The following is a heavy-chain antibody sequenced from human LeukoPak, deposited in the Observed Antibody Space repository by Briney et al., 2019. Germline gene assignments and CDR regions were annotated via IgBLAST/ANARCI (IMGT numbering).Heavy chain of an antibody. CDR2: INHSGST. CDR3: ARTYSGSYYAVAFDI. D-gene: IGHD1-26*01. J-gene: IGHJ3*02. Sequence: SETLSLTCAVYGGSFSGYYWSWIRQPPGKGLEWIGEINHSGSTNYNPSLKSRVTISVDTSKNQFSLKLSSVTAADTAVYYCARTYSGSYYAVAFDIWGQGTMVTVSS. V-gene: IGHV4-34*01. CDR1: GGSFSGYY.